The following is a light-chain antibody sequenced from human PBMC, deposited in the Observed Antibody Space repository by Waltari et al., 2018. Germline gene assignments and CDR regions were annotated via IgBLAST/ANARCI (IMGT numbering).Light chain of an antibody. Sequence: QSVLTPPPSATGSPGQSVTISCTGTNSDVGAHNYFPWYQQHPGKVPKLLIYEVTKRPSGVPDRFSGSKSGNTASLTVSGLQADDEADYYCSSYAHNNHFVFGTGTKVTVL. J-gene: IGLJ1*01. CDR3: SSYAHNNHFV. CDR2: EVT. CDR1: NSDVGAHNY. V-gene: IGLV2-8*01.